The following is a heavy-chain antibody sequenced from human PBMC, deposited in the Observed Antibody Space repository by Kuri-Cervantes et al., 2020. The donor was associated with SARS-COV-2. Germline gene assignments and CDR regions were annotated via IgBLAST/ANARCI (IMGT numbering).Heavy chain of an antibody. V-gene: IGHV3-11*01. CDR1: GFSFSDYY. J-gene: IGHJ6*02. D-gene: IGHD3-10*01. CDR3: AGGFAMVRSMDV. Sequence: AESLSLSCAASGFSFSDYYMSWIRQAPGKGLEWVSYISSSGSTIYYADSVKGRFTISTDNSKNTLYLKLNCLRAEDSAVYYCAGGFAMVRSMDVWGQGTTVTVSS. CDR2: ISSSGSTI.